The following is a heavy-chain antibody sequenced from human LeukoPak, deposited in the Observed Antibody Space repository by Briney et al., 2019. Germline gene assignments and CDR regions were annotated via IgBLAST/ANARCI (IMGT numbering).Heavy chain of an antibody. CDR2: ITGSGTGT. Sequence: GGSLRLSCAASRFTFSSYVMSWVRQAPGKGLEWVSSITGSGTGTFYADSVRGRFTISRDNSKKTVYLQMNSLRVEDTAVYYCARDFSFRQFDYWGQGTLVTVSS. D-gene: IGHD2-2*01. CDR3: ARDFSFRQFDY. CDR1: RFTFSSYV. V-gene: IGHV3-23*01. J-gene: IGHJ4*02.